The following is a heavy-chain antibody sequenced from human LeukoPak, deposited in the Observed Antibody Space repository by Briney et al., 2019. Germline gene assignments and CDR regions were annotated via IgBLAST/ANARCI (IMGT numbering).Heavy chain of an antibody. V-gene: IGHV1-2*02. D-gene: IGHD3-22*01. CDR3: ARDRGDYSDSSGYSFYYYYYMDV. J-gene: IGHJ6*03. Sequence: ASVKVSCKASGYTFTGYYMHWVRQAPGQGLEWMGWINPNSGGTNYAQKFQGRVAMTRDTSISTAYMELSRLRSDDTAVYYCARDRGDYSDSSGYSFYYYYYMDVWGKGTTVTVSS. CDR2: INPNSGGT. CDR1: GYTFTGYY.